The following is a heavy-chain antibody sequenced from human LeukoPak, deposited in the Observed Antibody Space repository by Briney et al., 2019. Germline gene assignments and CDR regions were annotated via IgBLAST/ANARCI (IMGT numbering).Heavy chain of an antibody. CDR3: ARGIAAAFPGWFDP. CDR2: IYTSGST. Sequence: SETLSLTCTVSGGSISSYYWSWIRQPAGKGPEWIGRIYTSGSTNYNPSLKSRVTMSVDTSKSQFSLKLSSVTAADTAVYYCARGIAAAFPGWFDPWGQGTLVTVSS. J-gene: IGHJ5*02. V-gene: IGHV4-4*07. D-gene: IGHD6-13*01. CDR1: GGSISSYY.